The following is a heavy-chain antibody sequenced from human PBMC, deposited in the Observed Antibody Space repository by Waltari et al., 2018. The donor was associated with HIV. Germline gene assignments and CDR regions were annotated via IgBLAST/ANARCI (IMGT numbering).Heavy chain of an antibody. V-gene: IGHV1-24*01. D-gene: IGHD1-26*01. Sequence: QVQLIQSGAEVKKPGASVKVSCKVFGYTLTELSMHWVRQAPGKGLEWMGGFDPEDDETIYAQKFQGRVTKTEDTSTDSAYMELSILTSEYTAVYYCATGGGTTSIQLYDLDVWGQGTTVTVSS. J-gene: IGHJ6*02. CDR1: GYTLTELS. CDR3: ATGGGTTSIQLYDLDV. CDR2: FDPEDDET.